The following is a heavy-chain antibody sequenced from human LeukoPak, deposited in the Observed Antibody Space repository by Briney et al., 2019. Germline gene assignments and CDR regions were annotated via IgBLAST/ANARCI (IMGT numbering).Heavy chain of an antibody. V-gene: IGHV3-7*03. CDR3: VMMPY. D-gene: IGHD2-2*01. Sequence: GGSLRLSCAASGFTFSTYWMSWVRQARGKGLEWVANIKQDGSEKNYVDSLKGRFTISRDNARKLLFLQMNSLRPDDTAVYYCVMMPYWGQGTLVTVSS. CDR1: GFTFSTYW. J-gene: IGHJ4*02. CDR2: IKQDGSEK.